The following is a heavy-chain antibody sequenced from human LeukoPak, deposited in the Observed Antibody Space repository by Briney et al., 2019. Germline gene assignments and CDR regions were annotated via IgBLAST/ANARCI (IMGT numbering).Heavy chain of an antibody. CDR1: GFTFSSYE. D-gene: IGHD3-16*02. J-gene: IGHJ3*02. CDR3: ARSRDYVWGSYRYRGAFDI. V-gene: IGHV3-48*03. CDR2: ISSSGSTI. Sequence: GGSLRLYCAASGFTFSSYEMNWVRQATGKGLEWVSYISSSGSTIYYADPVKGRFTISRDNAKNSLYLQMNSLRAEDTAVYYCARSRDYVWGSYRYRGAFDIWGQGTMVTVSS.